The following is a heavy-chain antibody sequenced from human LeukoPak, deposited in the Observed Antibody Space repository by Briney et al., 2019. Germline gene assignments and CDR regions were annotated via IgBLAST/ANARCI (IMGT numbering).Heavy chain of an antibody. CDR2: INPTSGGT. V-gene: IGHV1-2*02. CDR1: GYTLTGYY. D-gene: IGHD7-27*01. CDR3: ARVRRAWGEGMDV. J-gene: IGHJ6*02. Sequence: ASVKVSCKASGYTLTGYYMHWVRQAPEQGLEWIGWINPTSGGTNYAQHSRGRVTMTRDTSISTAYMELSGLRSDDTAVYYRARVRRAWGEGMDVWGQGTTVTVSS.